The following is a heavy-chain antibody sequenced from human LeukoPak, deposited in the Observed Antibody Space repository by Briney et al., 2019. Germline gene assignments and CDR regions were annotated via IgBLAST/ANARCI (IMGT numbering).Heavy chain of an antibody. D-gene: IGHD3-16*01. J-gene: IGHJ6*03. Sequence: PSETLSLTCTVSGGSISSYYWSWIRQPPGKGLKWIGNIYYSGYTTYSLSLRSRVTISVDTSKNQFSLKLSSVTAADTAVYYCARETSQKGAHYMDVWGKGTTITISS. CDR1: GGSISSYY. V-gene: IGHV4-59*01. CDR3: ARETSQKGAHYMDV. CDR2: IYYSGYT.